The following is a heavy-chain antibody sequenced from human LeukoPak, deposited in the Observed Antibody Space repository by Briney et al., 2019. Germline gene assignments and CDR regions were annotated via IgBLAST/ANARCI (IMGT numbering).Heavy chain of an antibody. V-gene: IGHV4-61*02. CDR2: ISTSGRT. Sequence: SQTLSLTCTVSGGSISSGRYYWSWIRQPAGKGLEWIGRISTSGRTNYNPSLKSRVTISVDTSKNQFSLKLSSVTAADTAVYYCARVVLTYYDFWSGPDNWFDPWGQGTLVTVSS. J-gene: IGHJ5*02. D-gene: IGHD3-3*01. CDR1: GGSISSGRYY. CDR3: ARVVLTYYDFWSGPDNWFDP.